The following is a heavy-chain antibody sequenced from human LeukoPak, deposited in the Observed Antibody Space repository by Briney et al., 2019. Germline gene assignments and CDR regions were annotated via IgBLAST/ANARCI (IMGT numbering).Heavy chain of an antibody. Sequence: GGSLRLSCAASGFTFSSDRMTWVRQAPGKGLEWVANIRQDGGEKFYLDSVKGRFTISRDNSRNSLYLQMNSLRAEDTAVYYCARVSAEWLLSYWGQGTLVTVSS. V-gene: IGHV3-7*01. CDR1: GFTFSSDR. J-gene: IGHJ4*02. D-gene: IGHD3-3*01. CDR3: ARVSAEWLLSY. CDR2: IRQDGGEK.